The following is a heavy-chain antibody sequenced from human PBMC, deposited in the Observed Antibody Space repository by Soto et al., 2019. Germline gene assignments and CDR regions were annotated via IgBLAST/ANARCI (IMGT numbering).Heavy chain of an antibody. J-gene: IGHJ4*02. CDR1: GFIFSIYG. Sequence: GGSLRLSCTASGFIFSIYGMYWVRQAPGKGLEWVSYISRSSSAIHYADSVKGRFTISRDNAKNSLYLQMNSLRDEDTAVYYCAREYYDGGGYPIDYWGPGSLVTVSS. CDR2: ISRSSSAI. V-gene: IGHV3-48*02. CDR3: AREYYDGGGYPIDY. D-gene: IGHD3-22*01.